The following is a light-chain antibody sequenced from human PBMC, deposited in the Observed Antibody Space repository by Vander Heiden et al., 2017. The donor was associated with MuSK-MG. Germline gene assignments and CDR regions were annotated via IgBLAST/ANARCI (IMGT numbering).Light chain of an antibody. CDR2: YDS. Sequence: SYLLTQPPSVAVAPRKTARITCGGNNIGSKSVHWYQQKPGQAPVLVIYYDSDRPSGIPERFSGSNSGNTATLTISRVEAGYEADYYCQVWDSSSDHRVFGGGTKLTVL. J-gene: IGLJ3*02. V-gene: IGLV3-21*04. CDR3: QVWDSSSDHRV. CDR1: NIGSKS.